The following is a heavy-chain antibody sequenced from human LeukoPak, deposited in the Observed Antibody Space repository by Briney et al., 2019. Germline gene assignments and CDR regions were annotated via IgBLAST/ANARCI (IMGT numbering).Heavy chain of an antibody. J-gene: IGHJ4*02. CDR3: ARDWVYKIDY. V-gene: IGHV3-74*01. CDR2: INHDGFT. Sequence: GGSLRLSCETAGFTFSSYVMHWVRRTPGKGLVWVSRINHDGFTSYADSVKGRFTISRDNAKNTLILQMNSLRAEDTAVYYCARDWVYKIDYWGRGTLVTVSS. CDR1: GFTFSSYV. D-gene: IGHD5-24*01.